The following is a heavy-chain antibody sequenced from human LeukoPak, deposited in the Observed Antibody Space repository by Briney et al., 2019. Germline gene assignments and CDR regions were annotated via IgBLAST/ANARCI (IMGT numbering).Heavy chain of an antibody. CDR1: GGTFSSYA. Sequence: PMASVKVSCKASGGTFSSYAISWVRQAPGQGLEWMGGIIPIFGTANYAQKFQGRVTMTRDTSISTAYMELSRLRSDDTAVYYCARGEKQWLALWYWGQGTLVTVSS. J-gene: IGHJ4*02. CDR3: ARGEKQWLALWY. D-gene: IGHD6-19*01. V-gene: IGHV1-69*05. CDR2: IIPIFGTA.